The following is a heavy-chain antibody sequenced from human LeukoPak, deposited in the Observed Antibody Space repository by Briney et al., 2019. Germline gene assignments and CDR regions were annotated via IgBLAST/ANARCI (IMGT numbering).Heavy chain of an antibody. Sequence: GASVKVSCKASGYTFTSYYMHWVRQAPGQGLEWMGIINPSGGSTTYAQRFQGRVTMTRDTSTTTVYMELSSLRSEDTAVYYCARAGLWFGDHWGQGTLVTVSS. V-gene: IGHV1-46*01. CDR3: ARAGLWFGDH. J-gene: IGHJ4*02. D-gene: IGHD3-10*01. CDR1: GYTFTSYY. CDR2: INPSGGST.